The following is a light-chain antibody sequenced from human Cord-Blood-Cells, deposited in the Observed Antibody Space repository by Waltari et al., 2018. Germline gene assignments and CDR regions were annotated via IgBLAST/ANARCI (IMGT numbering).Light chain of an antibody. CDR2: GAS. J-gene: IGKJ2*02. V-gene: IGKV3-15*01. CDR3: QQYNNWPPCT. CDR1: QSVSSN. Sequence: EIVMTQSPATLSVSPGERASLSCRASQSVSSNLAWYQQKPGQAPRLLIYGASTRATGIPARFSGSGSGTEFTLTISSLHSEDFAVYYCQQYNNWPPCTFGQGTKLEIK.